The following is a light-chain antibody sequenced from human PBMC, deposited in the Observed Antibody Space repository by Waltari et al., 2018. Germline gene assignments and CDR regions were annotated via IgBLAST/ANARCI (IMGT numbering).Light chain of an antibody. CDR1: YSDFGSVNL. J-gene: IGLJ2*01. Sequence: QSALTQPASVSGSPGQSIRISCTGTYSDFGSVNLVSWYLHPPGKAPRVIIYEVPKRPSGVSPRLSGSKSGNTASLTVSGLQADDEGEYYCCSYASSSSFEGIIFGGGTKLTVL. CDR2: EVP. V-gene: IGLV2-23*02. CDR3: CSYASSSSFEGII.